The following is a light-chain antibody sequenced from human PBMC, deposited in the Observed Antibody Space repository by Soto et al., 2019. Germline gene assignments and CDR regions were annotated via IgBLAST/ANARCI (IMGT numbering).Light chain of an antibody. CDR2: RAS. CDR1: QSVRDN. J-gene: IGKJ4*01. CDR3: QQYNNWPPLT. V-gene: IGKV3-15*01. Sequence: EILLTQSPGALAVSPGEVATLSCRASQSVRDNLAWYQQKPGQAPRLLIYRASIRATGVPARFSGSGSGTEFTLTISGLQSEDVSIYYCQQYNNWPPLTFGGGTKVDIK.